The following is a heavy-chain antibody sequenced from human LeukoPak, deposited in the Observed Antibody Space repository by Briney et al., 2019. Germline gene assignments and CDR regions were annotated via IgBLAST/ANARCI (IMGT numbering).Heavy chain of an antibody. J-gene: IGHJ5*02. D-gene: IGHD2-21*01. CDR3: ARELWFANAPGSWLDH. CDR2: IFHTGST. V-gene: IGHV4-30-2*01. Sequence: PSQTLSLTCVVTGDSISSGAYSWSWIRQPPGKGLEWIGYIFHTGSTFYNPSLKSRVTISVDNSKNQFSLRLSSVTAADTAVYYCARELWFANAPGSWLDHWGQGALVTVYS. CDR1: GDSISSGAYS.